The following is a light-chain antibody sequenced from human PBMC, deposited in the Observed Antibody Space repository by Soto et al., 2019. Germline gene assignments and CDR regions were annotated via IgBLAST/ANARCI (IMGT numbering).Light chain of an antibody. J-gene: IGLJ1*01. V-gene: IGLV2-8*01. CDR1: SSDVGGYNY. CDR3: SSYAGSNNV. CDR2: EVS. Sequence: QSALTQPPSASGSPGQSVTISCTGTSSDVGGYNYVSWYQQHPGKAPKLMIYEVSKRPSGVPDRFSGSKSGNTASQTVSGLQAEDEADYYCSSYAGSNNVFGTGTKVTVL.